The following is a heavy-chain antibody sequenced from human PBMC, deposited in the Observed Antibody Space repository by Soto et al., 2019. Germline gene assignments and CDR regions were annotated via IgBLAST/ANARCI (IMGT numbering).Heavy chain of an antibody. D-gene: IGHD2-15*01. Sequence: PGGSLRLSCAASGFTVSSNHMSWVRQAPGKGLEWVSVLYSADSTYYADSVKGRFTISRDNSKNTLYLQMNSLRGEDTAVYYCARSYCSGGSCYFDFWGQGTLVTVSS. CDR2: LYSADST. CDR3: ARSYCSGGSCYFDF. V-gene: IGHV3-66*01. CDR1: GFTVSSNH. J-gene: IGHJ4*02.